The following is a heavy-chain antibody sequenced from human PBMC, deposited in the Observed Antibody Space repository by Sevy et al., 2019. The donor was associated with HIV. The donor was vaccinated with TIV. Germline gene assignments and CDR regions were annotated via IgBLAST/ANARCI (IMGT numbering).Heavy chain of an antibody. CDR2: ISSDATNK. CDR3: ARGAYGSGLRFDY. J-gene: IGHJ4*02. V-gene: IGHV3-30*14. Sequence: GGYLRLSCKASGFTFSDYAMHWVRQAPGKGPEWVAVISSDATNKFYADSEKDRFTISRDNLKNTLYLQINNLRPSDTAVYYCARGAYGSGLRFDYWGQGTLVTVSS. D-gene: IGHD6-19*01. CDR1: GFTFSDYA.